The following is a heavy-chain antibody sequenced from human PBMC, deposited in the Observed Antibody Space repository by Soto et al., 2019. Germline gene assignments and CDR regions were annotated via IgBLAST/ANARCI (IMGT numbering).Heavy chain of an antibody. V-gene: IGHV3-30-3*01. J-gene: IGHJ6*02. CDR3: ARDFQLWIYYYYYGMDV. CDR2: ISYDGSNK. CDR1: GFTFSSYA. D-gene: IGHD5-18*01. Sequence: QVQLVESGGGVVQPGRSLRLSCAASGFTFSSYAMHWVRQAPGKGLEWVAVISYDGSNKYYADSVKGRFTISRDNSXNKXYLQMNSLRAEDTAVYYCARDFQLWIYYYYYGMDVWGQGTTVTVSS.